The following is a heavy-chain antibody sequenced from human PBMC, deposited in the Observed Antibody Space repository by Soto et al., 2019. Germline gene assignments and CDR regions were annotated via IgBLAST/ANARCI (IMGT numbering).Heavy chain of an antibody. D-gene: IGHD3-10*01. CDR3: ARGGGYYGSGSEYAFDI. J-gene: IGHJ3*02. CDR1: GGTFSSYA. CDR2: IIPIFGTA. V-gene: IGHV1-69*13. Sequence: SVKVSCKASGGTFSSYAISWVRQAPGQGLEWMGGIIPIFGTANYAQKFQGRVTITADESTSTAYMELSSLRSEDTAVYYCARGGGYYGSGSEYAFDIWGQGTMVTVSS.